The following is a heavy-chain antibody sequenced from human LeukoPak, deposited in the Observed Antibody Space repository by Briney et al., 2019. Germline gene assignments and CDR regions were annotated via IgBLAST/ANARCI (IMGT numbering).Heavy chain of an antibody. V-gene: IGHV1-69*05. J-gene: IGHJ2*01. CDR1: GGTFSSYA. CDR3: ARVGSSGRRHWYFDL. CDR2: IIPIFGTA. Sequence: ASVKVSCKASGGTFSSYAISWVRQAPRQGLEWMGGIIPIFGTANYAQKFQGRVTITTDESTSTAYMELSSLRSEDTAVYYCARVGSSGRRHWYFDLWGRGTLVTVSS. D-gene: IGHD3-22*01.